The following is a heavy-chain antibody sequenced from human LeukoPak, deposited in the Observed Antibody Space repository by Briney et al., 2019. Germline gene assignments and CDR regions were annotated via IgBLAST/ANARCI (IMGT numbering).Heavy chain of an antibody. CDR1: GDSVSSNSAA. J-gene: IGHJ3*02. D-gene: IGHD4-17*01. V-gene: IGHV6-1*01. Sequence: SQTLSLTFAISGDSVSSNSAAWNWIRQSPSRGLEWLGRTYYRSKWYNDYAVSVKSRITINPDTSKNQFSLQLNSVSPEGTAVYYCVRDRRDYGDPDAFDIWGQGTMVTVSS. CDR2: TYYRSKWYN. CDR3: VRDRRDYGDPDAFDI.